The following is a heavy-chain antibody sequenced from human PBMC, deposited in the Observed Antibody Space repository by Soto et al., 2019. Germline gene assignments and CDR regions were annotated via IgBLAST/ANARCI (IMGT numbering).Heavy chain of an antibody. J-gene: IGHJ5*02. CDR3: ARQVTYYYDSSGYHNWFDP. Sequence: SETLSLTCTVSGGSISSYYWSWIRQPPGKRLEWIGYIYYSGSTNYNPSLKSRVTISVDTSKNQFPLKLSSVTAADTAVYYCARQVTYYYDSSGYHNWFDPWGQGTLVTVSS. CDR2: IYYSGST. CDR1: GGSISSYY. D-gene: IGHD3-22*01. V-gene: IGHV4-59*08.